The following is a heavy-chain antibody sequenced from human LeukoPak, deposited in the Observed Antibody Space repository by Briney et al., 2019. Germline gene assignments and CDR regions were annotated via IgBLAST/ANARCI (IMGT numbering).Heavy chain of an antibody. V-gene: IGHV1-18*04. CDR3: ARDLDIVVVAAALRHYGLDV. Sequence: GASVNVSCKASVYTFTNYGFSWVRQAPGQALEWLGWISTYSGNTNYAQKVQGRVTMTTDTSTSTVYMELRSLRSDDTAVYYCARDLDIVVVAAALRHYGLDVWGQGTTVTVSS. J-gene: IGHJ6*02. D-gene: IGHD2-15*01. CDR1: VYTFTNYG. CDR2: ISTYSGNT.